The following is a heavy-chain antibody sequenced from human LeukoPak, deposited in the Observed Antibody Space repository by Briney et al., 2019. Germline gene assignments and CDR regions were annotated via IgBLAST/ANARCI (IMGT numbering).Heavy chain of an antibody. V-gene: IGHV4-34*01. CDR2: ISHSGST. CDR1: GGSFSGYY. CDR3: ARVDSSGWSRVDY. Sequence: PSETLSLTCAVYGGSFSGYYWSWIRQPPGKGLEWIGEISHSGSTNYNPSLKSRVTISVDTSKNQFSLKLSSVTAADTAVYYCARVDSSGWSRVDYWGQGTLVTVSS. D-gene: IGHD6-19*01. J-gene: IGHJ4*02.